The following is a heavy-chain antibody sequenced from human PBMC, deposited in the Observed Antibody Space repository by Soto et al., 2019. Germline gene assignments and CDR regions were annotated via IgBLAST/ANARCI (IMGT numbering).Heavy chain of an antibody. Sequence: QVQLVQSGAEVKKPGSSVKVSCKASGGTFSSYAISWVRQAPGQGLAWMGGIIPIFGTANYAQKFQGRVTITADESTSTAYMELSSLRAEDTAVYYGATAAYDSSGYFYRNYFDYWGQGSVVTVSS. CDR1: GGTFSSYA. J-gene: IGHJ4*02. V-gene: IGHV1-69*01. CDR3: ATAAYDSSGYFYRNYFDY. CDR2: IIPIFGTA. D-gene: IGHD3-22*01.